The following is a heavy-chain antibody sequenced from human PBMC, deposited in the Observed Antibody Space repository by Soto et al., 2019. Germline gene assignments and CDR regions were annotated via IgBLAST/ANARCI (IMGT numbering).Heavy chain of an antibody. D-gene: IGHD2-2*01. J-gene: IGHJ6*02. V-gene: IGHV1-3*01. Sequence: ASVKVSCKASGYSFTSYAIYWVRQAPGQRLEWMGWINAGNGHTKYSQKFQGRVTITSDTSASTAYMGLSSLRSEDTAVYFCARGVENIVVVLDVFGYYGMDVWGQGTTVTVSS. CDR1: GYSFTSYA. CDR3: ARGVENIVVVLDVFGYYGMDV. CDR2: INAGNGHT.